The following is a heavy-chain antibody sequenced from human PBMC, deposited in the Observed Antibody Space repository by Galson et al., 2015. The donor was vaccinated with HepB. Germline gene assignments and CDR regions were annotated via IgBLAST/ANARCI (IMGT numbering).Heavy chain of an antibody. Sequence: KVSCKASGGTFSSYAIGWVRQMPGKGLEWMGIIYPGDSDTRYSPSFQGQVTISADKSISTAYLQWSSLKAPDTAMYYCARTPLYYYDSSGYYTSLPFDYWGQGTLVTVSS. V-gene: IGHV5-51*01. CDR3: ARTPLYYYDSSGYYTSLPFDY. D-gene: IGHD3-22*01. CDR2: IYPGDSDT. CDR1: GGTFSSYA. J-gene: IGHJ4*02.